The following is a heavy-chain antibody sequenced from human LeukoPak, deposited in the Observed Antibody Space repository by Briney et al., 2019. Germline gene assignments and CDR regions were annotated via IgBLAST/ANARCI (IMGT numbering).Heavy chain of an antibody. Sequence: GESLKISYKGSGYSFTNYWIAWVREMPGKGLECMGIIYPGDSDTRYSPSFQGQVTISVDKSITTAYLQWSSLKASDTAMYYCARLGCSTRSCYYYYYMDVWGKGTTVTVSS. V-gene: IGHV5-51*01. J-gene: IGHJ6*03. CDR3: ARLGCSTRSCYYYYYMDV. D-gene: IGHD2-2*01. CDR2: IYPGDSDT. CDR1: GYSFTNYW.